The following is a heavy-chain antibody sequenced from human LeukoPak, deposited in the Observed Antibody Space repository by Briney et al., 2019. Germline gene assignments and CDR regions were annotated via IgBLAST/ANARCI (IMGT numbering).Heavy chain of an antibody. J-gene: IGHJ5*02. D-gene: IGHD3-22*01. CDR3: ASNYDSSGYYRPNWFDP. CDR1: GFTFSDYY. Sequence: GGSLRLSCAASGFTFSDYYMSWIRQAPGKGLEWVSYISSSGSTIYYADSVKGRFTISRDNAKNSLYLRMNSLRAEDTAVYYCASNYDSSGYYRPNWFDPWGQGTLVTVSS. V-gene: IGHV3-11*01. CDR2: ISSSGSTI.